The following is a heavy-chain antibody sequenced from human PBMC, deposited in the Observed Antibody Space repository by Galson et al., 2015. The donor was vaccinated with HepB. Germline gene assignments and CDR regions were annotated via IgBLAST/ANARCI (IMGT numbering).Heavy chain of an antibody. D-gene: IGHD3-3*01. CDR3: ARDYSIFGVASYYYYYMDV. CDR2: IIPILGIA. Sequence: SVKVSCKASGGTFSSYAISWVRQAPGQGLEWMGRIIPILGIANYAQKFQGRVTITADKSTSTAYMELSSLRSEDTAVYYCARDYSIFGVASYYYYYMDVWGKGTTVTVSS. V-gene: IGHV1-69*04. CDR1: GGTFSSYA. J-gene: IGHJ6*03.